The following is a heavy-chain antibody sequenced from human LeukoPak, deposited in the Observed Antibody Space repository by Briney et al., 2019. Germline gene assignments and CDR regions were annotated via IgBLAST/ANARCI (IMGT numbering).Heavy chain of an antibody. V-gene: IGHV3-23*01. Sequence: GGSLRLSCVISGFTFSSYAMSWVCQAPGKGLEWVSSISGSSVTTYYADSVRGRFTISRDISKNTLYLEMNSLRAEDTALYYCAKTLVPSGIYHEDFFDYWGQGTLVTVSS. D-gene: IGHD1-26*01. CDR1: GFTFSSYA. CDR2: ISGSSVTT. CDR3: AKTLVPSGIYHEDFFDY. J-gene: IGHJ4*02.